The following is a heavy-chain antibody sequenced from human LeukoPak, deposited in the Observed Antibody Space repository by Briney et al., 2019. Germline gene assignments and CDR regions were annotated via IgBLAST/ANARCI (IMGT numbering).Heavy chain of an antibody. CDR2: ISTYNGNT. CDR3: ARADSSGRGY. D-gene: IGHD6-19*01. Sequence: GASVKVSCKASGYTFTTHGISWVRQAPGQGLEWMGWISTYNGNTKSAQRFQGRVTITRDTSASTAYMELSSLRSEDTAVYYCARADSSGRGYWGQGTLVTVSS. V-gene: IGHV1-18*01. CDR1: GYTFTTHG. J-gene: IGHJ4*02.